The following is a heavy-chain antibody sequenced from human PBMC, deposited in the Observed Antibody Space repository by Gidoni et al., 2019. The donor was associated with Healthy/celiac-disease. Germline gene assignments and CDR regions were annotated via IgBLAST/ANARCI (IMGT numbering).Heavy chain of an antibody. J-gene: IGHJ2*01. CDR1: GFTCRSSA. D-gene: IGHD4-17*01. CDR2: ISGSGGST. Sequence: VQLLESGGGLVQPWGSLRLSCAASGFTCRSSAMSWVRQAPGKGLEWVSAISGSGGSTYYADSVKGRFTISRDNSKNTLYLQMNSLRAEDTAVYYCAKGTTVTTKGSGWYFDLWGRGTLVTVSS. V-gene: IGHV3-23*01. CDR3: AKGTTVTTKGSGWYFDL.